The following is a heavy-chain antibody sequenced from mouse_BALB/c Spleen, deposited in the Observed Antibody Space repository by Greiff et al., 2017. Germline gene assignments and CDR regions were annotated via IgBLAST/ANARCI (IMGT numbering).Heavy chain of an antibody. Sequence: VQLQQSGAELMKPGASVKISCKATGYTFSSYWIEWVKQRPGHGLEWIGEILPGSGSTNYNEKFKGKATFTADTSSNTAYMQLSSLTSEDSAVYYCARYYGSSHYAMDYWGQGTSVTVSS. D-gene: IGHD1-1*01. V-gene: IGHV1-9*01. J-gene: IGHJ4*01. CDR1: GYTFSSYW. CDR2: ILPGSGST. CDR3: ARYYGSSHYAMDY.